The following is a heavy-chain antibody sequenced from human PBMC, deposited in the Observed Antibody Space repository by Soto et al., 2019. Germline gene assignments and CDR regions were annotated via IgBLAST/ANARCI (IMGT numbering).Heavy chain of an antibody. CDR1: GFTFSSYA. V-gene: IGHV3-64*01. J-gene: IGHJ4*02. CDR2: ISSNGGST. CDR3: ARGSGYVPIYFDY. D-gene: IGHD5-12*01. Sequence: GGSLRLSCAASGFTFSSYAMHWVRQAPGKGLEYVSAISSNGGSTYYANSVKGRFTISRDNSKNTLYLQMGSLRAEDMAAYHCARGSGYVPIYFDYWGQGTLVTVSS.